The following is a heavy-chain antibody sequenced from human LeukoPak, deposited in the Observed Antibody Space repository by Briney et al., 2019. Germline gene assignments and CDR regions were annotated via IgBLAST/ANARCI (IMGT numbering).Heavy chain of an antibody. V-gene: IGHV3-48*01. CDR2: ISSSSSTI. D-gene: IGHD3-22*01. CDR1: GFPFGGYS. CDR3: ARGAYYYED. Sequence: PGGSWSLSLEASGFPFGGYSMNWVRRAPGKGLEWVSYISSSSSTIYYADSVKGRFTISRDNAKNSLYLQMNSLRAEDTAVCYCARGAYYYEDWGQGTLVTVSS. J-gene: IGHJ4*02.